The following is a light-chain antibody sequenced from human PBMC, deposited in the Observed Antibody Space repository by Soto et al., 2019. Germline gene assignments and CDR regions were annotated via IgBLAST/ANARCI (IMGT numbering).Light chain of an antibody. CDR2: AAS. CDR3: QQSYSTPRT. J-gene: IGKJ4*01. Sequence: EIQMTQSPSSLSASVGDRVTITCRASQSISSYLNWYQQKPGKAPKLLIYAASSLQSGVPSRFSGSGSGTDFTLTISSLQPDDFATYYCQQSYSTPRTFGGGTKVDIK. V-gene: IGKV1-39*01. CDR1: QSISSY.